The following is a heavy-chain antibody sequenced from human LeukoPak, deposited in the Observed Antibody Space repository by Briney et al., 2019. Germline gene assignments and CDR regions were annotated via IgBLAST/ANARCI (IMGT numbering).Heavy chain of an antibody. Sequence: EASVKVSCKASGYTFTSYGISWVRQAPGQGLEWMGIINPSGGSTSYAQKFQGRVTMTRDMSTSTVYMELSSLRSEDTAVYYCARDVTPSRNYMDVWGKGTTVTVSS. CDR2: INPSGGST. CDR3: ARDVTPSRNYMDV. D-gene: IGHD3-16*02. V-gene: IGHV1-46*01. J-gene: IGHJ6*03. CDR1: GYTFTSYG.